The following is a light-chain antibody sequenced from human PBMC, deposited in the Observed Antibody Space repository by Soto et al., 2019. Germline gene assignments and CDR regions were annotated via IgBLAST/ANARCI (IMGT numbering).Light chain of an antibody. V-gene: IGKV1-39*01. J-gene: IGKJ4*01. Sequence: IQMTHSPSSLAASLGEGVAITCRASQRIRTDLNWYQQRPGKAPKVLIYVASTLQSGVPSRFSGSASGTDFNLTITSLQPEDFALYYCQQSYKNPHTFGGGTKVDIK. CDR2: VAS. CDR3: QQSYKNPHT. CDR1: QRIRTD.